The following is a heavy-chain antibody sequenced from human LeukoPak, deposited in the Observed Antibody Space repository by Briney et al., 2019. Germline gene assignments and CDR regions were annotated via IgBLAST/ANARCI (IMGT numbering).Heavy chain of an antibody. Sequence: ASVNVSCKASGYTFTDYYMLWVRQAPGQGLEWMGWINPNSGGTNYAQKFQGRVTMTRDKSISTAYMELSRLKSDDTAVYYCARVHFYDSSGYSLINPWGQGTLVTVSS. V-gene: IGHV1-2*02. D-gene: IGHD3-22*01. CDR1: GYTFTDYY. CDR2: INPNSGGT. CDR3: ARVHFYDSSGYSLINP. J-gene: IGHJ4*02.